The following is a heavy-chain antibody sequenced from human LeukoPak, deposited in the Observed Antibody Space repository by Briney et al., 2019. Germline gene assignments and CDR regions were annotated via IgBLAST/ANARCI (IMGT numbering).Heavy chain of an antibody. CDR1: GFTVSSNY. CDR2: IYSGGST. Sequence: GGSLRLSCAASGFTVSSNYMSWVRQAPGTGLEWVSVIYSGGSTYYADSVKGRFTISRDNSKNTLYLQMNSLRAEDTAVYYCAKVFEVGATTLSFDYWGQGTLVTVSS. J-gene: IGHJ4*02. CDR3: AKVFEVGATTLSFDY. V-gene: IGHV3-53*01. D-gene: IGHD1-26*01.